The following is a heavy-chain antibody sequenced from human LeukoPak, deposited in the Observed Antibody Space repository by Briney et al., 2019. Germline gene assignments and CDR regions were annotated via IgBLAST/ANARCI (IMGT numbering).Heavy chain of an antibody. CDR2: MVGSGDT. CDR3: AKDLHYNDGRWEFDP. D-gene: IGHD5-24*01. J-gene: IGHJ5*02. Sequence: GGSLRLSCAASGFTFSTYAMTWVRQAPGKGLEWVSGMVGSGDTYYADSVKGRFTISRDNSKNTVYLQMNSLRVEDTAIYYCAKDLHYNDGRWEFDPWGQGALVTVSS. CDR1: GFTFSTYA. V-gene: IGHV3-23*01.